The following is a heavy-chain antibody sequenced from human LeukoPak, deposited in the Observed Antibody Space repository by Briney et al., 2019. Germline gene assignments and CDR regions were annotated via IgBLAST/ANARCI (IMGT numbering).Heavy chain of an antibody. Sequence: SETLSLTFTVSGGSISSYYWSWIRQPPGKGLEWIGYIYYSGSTNYNPSLKSRVTISVDTSKNQFSLKLSSVTAADTAVYYCAGTYYYDSSGYSFDYWGQGTLVTVSS. D-gene: IGHD3-22*01. CDR3: AGTYYYDSSGYSFDY. J-gene: IGHJ4*02. CDR1: GGSISSYY. V-gene: IGHV4-59*08. CDR2: IYYSGST.